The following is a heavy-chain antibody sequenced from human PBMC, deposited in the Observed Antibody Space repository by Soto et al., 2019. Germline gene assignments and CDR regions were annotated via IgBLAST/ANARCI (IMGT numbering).Heavy chain of an antibody. Sequence: QVQLVQSGAEVKKPGSSVKVSCKASGGTFSSYAISWVRQAPGQGLEWMGGIIPIFGTADYAQKFQGRVTITADESTCTAYMELSSLSSEDTAVYYCAGPGFCSGGSCPLNYYYSYGMDVWGQGTTVTVSS. V-gene: IGHV1-69*12. D-gene: IGHD2-15*01. CDR2: IIPIFGTA. J-gene: IGHJ6*02. CDR3: AGPGFCSGGSCPLNYYYSYGMDV. CDR1: GGTFSSYA.